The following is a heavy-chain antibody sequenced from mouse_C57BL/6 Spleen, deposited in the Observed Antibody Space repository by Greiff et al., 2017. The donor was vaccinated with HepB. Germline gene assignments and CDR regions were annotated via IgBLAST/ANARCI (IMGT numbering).Heavy chain of an antibody. D-gene: IGHD2-4*01. CDR2: IYPGDGDT. J-gene: IGHJ3*01. CDR3: ARYDYDYEFAY. CDR1: GYAFSSSW. Sequence: VKLMESGPELVKPGASVKISCKASGYAFSSSWMNWVKQRPGKGLEWIGRIYPGDGDTNYNGKFKGKATLTADKSSSTAYMQLSSLTSEDSAVYFCARYDYDYEFAYWGQGTLVTVSA. V-gene: IGHV1-82*01.